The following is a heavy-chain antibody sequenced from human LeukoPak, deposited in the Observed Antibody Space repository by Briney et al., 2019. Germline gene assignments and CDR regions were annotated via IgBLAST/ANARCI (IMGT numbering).Heavy chain of an antibody. CDR2: IYYSGST. CDR1: GGSISSSSYY. Sequence: SETLSLTCTVSGGSISSSSYYWGWIRQPPGKGLEWIGSIYYSGSTYYNPSLKSRVTISVDTSKNQFSLKLSSVTAADTAVYYCARRKGYDSSGYAYWGQGTLVTVSS. V-gene: IGHV4-39*01. J-gene: IGHJ4*02. D-gene: IGHD3-22*01. CDR3: ARRKGYDSSGYAY.